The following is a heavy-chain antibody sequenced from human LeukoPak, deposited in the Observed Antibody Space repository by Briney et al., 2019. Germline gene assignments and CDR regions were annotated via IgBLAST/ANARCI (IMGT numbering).Heavy chain of an antibody. CDR3: ARFRTYYYYMDV. J-gene: IGHJ6*03. Sequence: VANIKKDGSDKYYVDSVKGRFTISRDNDKNSLYLQMNSLRAEDTAVYYCARFRTYYYYMDVWGKGTTVTVSS. V-gene: IGHV3-7*01. CDR2: IKKDGSDK.